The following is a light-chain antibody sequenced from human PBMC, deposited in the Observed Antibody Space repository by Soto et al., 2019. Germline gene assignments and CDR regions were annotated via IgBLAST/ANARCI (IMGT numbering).Light chain of an antibody. V-gene: IGKV3-11*01. Sequence: EIVLTQSPATLSLSPGERATLSCRANQSISSYLAWYQQKPGQAPRLLICDASYRATGIPARFSGSGSGTDFTLTISSLEPEDFAVYYCQQRNSWPLTFGGGTNVEIK. J-gene: IGKJ4*01. CDR1: QSISSY. CDR3: QQRNSWPLT. CDR2: DAS.